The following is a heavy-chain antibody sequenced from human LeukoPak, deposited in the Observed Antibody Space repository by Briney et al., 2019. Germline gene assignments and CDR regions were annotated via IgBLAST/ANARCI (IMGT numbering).Heavy chain of an antibody. Sequence: SETLSLTCTVSGGSISSYYWSWIRQPPGKGLEWIGYIYYSGSTNYNPSLKSRVTISVDTSKNQFSLKLSSVTAADTAVYYCATIAGYSGYDSDYWGQGTLVTVSS. CDR3: ATIAGYSGYDSDY. CDR1: GGSISSYY. V-gene: IGHV4-59*08. CDR2: IYYSGST. J-gene: IGHJ4*02. D-gene: IGHD5-12*01.